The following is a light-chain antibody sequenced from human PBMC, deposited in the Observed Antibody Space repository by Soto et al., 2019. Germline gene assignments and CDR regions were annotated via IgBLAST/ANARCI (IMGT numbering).Light chain of an antibody. J-gene: IGKJ2*01. CDR2: NVS. Sequence: EIAMTQSPATLSVSPGQRATLSCRASQSVNSNLAWYQQKPGHAPSLLMYNVSTRATGFPATFSGSGSGTEYTLTISSLQSEDSAIYYCQQYNTLNTFGQGTKLEIK. V-gene: IGKV3-15*01. CDR1: QSVNSN. CDR3: QQYNTLNT.